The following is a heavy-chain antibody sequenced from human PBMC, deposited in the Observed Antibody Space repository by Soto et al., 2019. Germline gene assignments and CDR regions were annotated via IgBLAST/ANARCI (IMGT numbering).Heavy chain of an antibody. D-gene: IGHD5-18*01. CDR1: GGSISSDSYY. CDR3: RRSIRYNTDV. J-gene: IGHJ6*02. V-gene: IGHV4-39*01. Sequence: PSETLSLTCTVSGGSISSDSYYWGWIRQSPEKGLEWIASISYSGSTYYNPTLKSRLIISVDTSKNQFSLKLTSVTAADTAVYYCRRSIRYNTDVWGQGTTVTVSS. CDR2: ISYSGST.